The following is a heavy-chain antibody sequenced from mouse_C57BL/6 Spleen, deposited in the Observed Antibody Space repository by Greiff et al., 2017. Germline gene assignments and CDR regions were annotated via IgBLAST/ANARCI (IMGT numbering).Heavy chain of an antibody. CDR3: AKKGTTVGGFDV. CDR2: IWRGGST. D-gene: IGHD1-1*01. V-gene: IGHV2-5*01. Sequence: VKLMESGPGLVQPSQSLSITCTVSGFSLTSYGVHWVRQSPGKGLEWLGVIWRGGSTDYNAAFMSRLSITKDNSKSKVFFKMNSLQADDTAIYYCAKKGTTVGGFDVWGTGTTVTVSS. J-gene: IGHJ1*03. CDR1: GFSLTSYG.